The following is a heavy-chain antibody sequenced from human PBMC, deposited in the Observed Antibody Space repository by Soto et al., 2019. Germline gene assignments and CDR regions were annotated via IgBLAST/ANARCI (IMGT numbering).Heavy chain of an antibody. V-gene: IGHV4-39*01. D-gene: IGHD4-17*01. Sequence: SETLSLTCTVSGGSVTNSSYYWGWIRQSPGKGLEWIGSVYYRGRSYSKSSVKSRVTISVDTSKNRFSLSLNSVIASDTAVYFCVSQRTTVPTQAYFDYWGPGALVTVSS. CDR2: VYYRGRS. CDR1: GGSVTNSSYY. CDR3: VSQRTTVPTQAYFDY. J-gene: IGHJ4*02.